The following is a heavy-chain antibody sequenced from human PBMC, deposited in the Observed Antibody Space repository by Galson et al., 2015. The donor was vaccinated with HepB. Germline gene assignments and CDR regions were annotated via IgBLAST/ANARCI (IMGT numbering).Heavy chain of an antibody. CDR3: ARDQSVTSLDKFDY. Sequence: SLRLSCAASGFTFSSYWMHWVRQAPGKGLVWVSRINSDGSSTSYADSVKGRFTISRDNAKSTLYLQMNSLRAEDTAVYYCARDQSVTSLDKFDYWGQGTLVTVSS. CDR2: INSDGSST. D-gene: IGHD3/OR15-3a*01. J-gene: IGHJ4*02. CDR1: GFTFSSYW. V-gene: IGHV3-74*01.